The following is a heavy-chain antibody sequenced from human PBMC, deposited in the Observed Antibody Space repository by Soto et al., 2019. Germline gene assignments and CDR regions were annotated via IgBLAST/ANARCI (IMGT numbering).Heavy chain of an antibody. V-gene: IGHV3-33*01. J-gene: IGHJ6*03. CDR2: IWSDGSNE. D-gene: IGHD3-10*01. CDR3: ARERTFGDNKHNYMDV. Sequence: QVQLVESGGGVVQPGRSLRLSCAASEFTFSRHGMHWVRQAPGKGLQWVGVIWSDGSNEVYADSVKGRFTISRDNSKNILYLQMNSLRAEDTAVYYCARERTFGDNKHNYMDVWGTGITVTVSS. CDR1: EFTFSRHG.